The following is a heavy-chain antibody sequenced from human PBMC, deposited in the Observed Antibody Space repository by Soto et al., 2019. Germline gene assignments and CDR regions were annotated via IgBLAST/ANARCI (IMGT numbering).Heavy chain of an antibody. Sequence: EVQLVETGGGLIQPGGSLRLSCAASGFTVSSNYMSWVRQAPGKGLEWVSVIYSGGSTYYADSVKGRFTISRDNSKNTLYLQMNSLRAEDTAVYYCASYYYDSSGYYYFDYWGQGTLVTVSS. CDR3: ASYYYDSSGYYYFDY. D-gene: IGHD3-22*01. J-gene: IGHJ4*02. CDR1: GFTVSSNY. V-gene: IGHV3-53*02. CDR2: IYSGGST.